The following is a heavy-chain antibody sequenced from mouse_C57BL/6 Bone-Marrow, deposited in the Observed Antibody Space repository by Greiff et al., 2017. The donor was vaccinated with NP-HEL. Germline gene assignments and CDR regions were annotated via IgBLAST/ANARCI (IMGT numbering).Heavy chain of an antibody. V-gene: IGHV1-59*01. Sequence: QVQLQQSGAELVRPGTSVKLSCKASGYTFTSYGMHWVKQRPGQGLEWIGVIDPSDSYTNYNQKFKGKATLTVDTSSSTAYMQLSNLTSEDSAVYYGARHLIWYPWYFDYWGQGTTLTVSS. J-gene: IGHJ2*01. CDR3: ARHLIWYPWYFDY. CDR1: GYTFTSYG. D-gene: IGHD2-1*01. CDR2: IDPSDSYT.